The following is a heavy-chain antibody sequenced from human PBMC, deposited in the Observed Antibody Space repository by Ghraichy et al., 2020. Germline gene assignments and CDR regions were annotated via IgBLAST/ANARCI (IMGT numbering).Heavy chain of an antibody. CDR1: GLSVSGNY. J-gene: IGHJ6*02. CDR2: TYSDGNT. Sequence: ETRSLTCAASGLSVSGNYMSWVRQAPGKGLEWVSLTYSDGNTDYADSVKGRFTISRDSSKNTVYLQMSSLRAEDTAVYYCARDRMYDASGYYFYYYGMDVWGQGTTVTVSS. V-gene: IGHV3-66*01. CDR3: ARDRMYDASGYYFYYYGMDV. D-gene: IGHD3-22*01.